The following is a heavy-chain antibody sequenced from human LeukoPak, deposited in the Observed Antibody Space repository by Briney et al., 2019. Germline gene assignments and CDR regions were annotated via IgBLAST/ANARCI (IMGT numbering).Heavy chain of an antibody. CDR2: ISYDGSNK. D-gene: IGHD3-3*01. V-gene: IGHV3-30-3*01. J-gene: IGHJ5*02. CDR1: GFTFSSYA. CDR3: ARGVILRFLEWLPPLYNWFGP. Sequence: GGSLRLSCAASGFTFSSYAMHWVRQAPGKGLEWVAVISYDGSNKYYADSVKGRFPISRDNSKNTLYLQMNSLRAEDTAVYYCARGVILRFLEWLPPLYNWFGPWGQGILVTVSS.